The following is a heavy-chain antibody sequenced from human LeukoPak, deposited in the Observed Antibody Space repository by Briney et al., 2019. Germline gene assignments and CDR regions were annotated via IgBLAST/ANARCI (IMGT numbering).Heavy chain of an antibody. V-gene: IGHV4-39*01. D-gene: IGHD4-17*01. CDR2: IYHSGST. Sequence: SETLSLTCIVSGGAISSSSHYGGRIRQPPGKGLEWIGSIYHSGSTVYNPSLKSRVAISVDTSRNQFSLKLNSVTASDTAVYYCARNTTVTDWYFDLWGRGTLVTVSS. J-gene: IGHJ2*01. CDR1: GGAISSSSHY. CDR3: ARNTTVTDWYFDL.